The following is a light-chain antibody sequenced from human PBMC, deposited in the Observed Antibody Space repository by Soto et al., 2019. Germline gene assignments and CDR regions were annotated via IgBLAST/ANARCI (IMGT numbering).Light chain of an antibody. Sequence: DIQMTQSPSTLSASVGDRVTITCRASQSISSWLAWYQQKPGKAPKLLIYDASSLESGVPSRFSGSGSGTEFTLIISSLQPDDFATYYCQQYNSYSPWTFGQGTRWIS. CDR3: QQYNSYSPWT. CDR1: QSISSW. CDR2: DAS. J-gene: IGKJ1*01. V-gene: IGKV1-5*01.